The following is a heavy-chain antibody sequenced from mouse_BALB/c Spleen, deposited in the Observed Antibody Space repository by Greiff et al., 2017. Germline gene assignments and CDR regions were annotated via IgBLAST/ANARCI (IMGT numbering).Heavy chain of an antibody. CDR1: GYAFSSYW. D-gene: IGHD1-2*01. Sequence: QVHVKQSGAELVRPGSSVKISCKASGYAFSSYWMNWVKQRPGQGLEWIGQIYPGDGDTNYNGKFKGKATLTADKSSSTAYMQLSSLTSEDSAVYFCARGTTATYYYAMDYWGQGTSVTVSS. V-gene: IGHV1-80*01. CDR2: IYPGDGDT. CDR3: ARGTTATYYYAMDY. J-gene: IGHJ4*01.